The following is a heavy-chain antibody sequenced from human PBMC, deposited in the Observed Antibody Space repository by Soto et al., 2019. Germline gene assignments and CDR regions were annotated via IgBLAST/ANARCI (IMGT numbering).Heavy chain of an antibody. CDR3: AKALRPSLNFFYYMDV. V-gene: IGHV3-23*01. J-gene: IGHJ6*03. CDR1: GFTFGSYA. D-gene: IGHD2-2*01. CDR2: LGGNGFTT. Sequence: EVQLLESGGGLVQPGGSLRLSCVVSGFTFGSYAMSWVRQAPEKGPECVAILGGNGFTTYYADSVKGRVTISGDKSKSTLFLQMNSLRADDTGVYYCAKALRPSLNFFYYMDVWGRGTSVTVSS.